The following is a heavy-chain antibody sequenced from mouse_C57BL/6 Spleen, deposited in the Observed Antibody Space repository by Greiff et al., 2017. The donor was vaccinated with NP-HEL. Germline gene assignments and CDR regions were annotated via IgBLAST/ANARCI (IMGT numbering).Heavy chain of an antibody. J-gene: IGHJ2*01. CDR2: IYWDDDK. CDR1: GFSLSTSGMG. V-gene: IGHV8-12*01. D-gene: IGHD2-4*01. Sequence: QVTLKESGPGILQSSQTLSLTCSFSGFSLSTSGMGVSWIRQPSGKGLEWLAHIYWDDDKRYNPSLKSRLTISKDTSRNQVFLKITSVDTADTATYYCARSLPYDYDGYYFDYWGQGTTLTVSS. CDR3: ARSLPYDYDGYYFDY.